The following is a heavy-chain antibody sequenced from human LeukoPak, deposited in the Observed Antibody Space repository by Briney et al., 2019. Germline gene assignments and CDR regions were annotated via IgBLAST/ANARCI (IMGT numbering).Heavy chain of an antibody. J-gene: IGHJ4*02. CDR3: ARDWLKDPLSGWYDY. V-gene: IGHV1-8*01. CDR2: MNPNSGNT. D-gene: IGHD6-19*01. Sequence: ASVKVSCKASGYTFTSYDINWVRQATGQGLEWMGWMNPNSGNTGYAQKLQGRVTMTTDTSTSTAYMELRSLRSDDTAVYYCARDWLKDPLSGWYDYWGQGTLVTVSS. CDR1: GYTFTSYD.